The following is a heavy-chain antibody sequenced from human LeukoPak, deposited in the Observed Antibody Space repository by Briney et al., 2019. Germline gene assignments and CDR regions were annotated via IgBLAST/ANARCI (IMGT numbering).Heavy chain of an antibody. J-gene: IGHJ4*02. CDR3: AGTYGSGTPPFV. CDR1: GFTFSSYS. CDR2: ISSSSSTI. D-gene: IGHD3-10*01. Sequence: GGSLRLSCAASGFTFSSYSMNWVRQAPGKGLEWVSYISSSSSTIYYADSVKGRFTISRDNAKNSLYLQTNSLRAEDTAVYYCAGTYGSGTPPFVWGQGTLVTVSS. V-gene: IGHV3-48*04.